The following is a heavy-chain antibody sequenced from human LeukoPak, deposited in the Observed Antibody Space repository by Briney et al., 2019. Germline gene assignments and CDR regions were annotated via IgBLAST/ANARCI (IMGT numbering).Heavy chain of an antibody. Sequence: GGSLRPSCAASGFPFSAYSKNWVRQAPGQGLEWVSSISGSSSYLYYADSVKGRFTISSDNAKNSLYLHMNSLRAEDTAVYYCAKAYYESSGYSYYFDYWGQGTLVTVSS. CDR1: GFPFSAYS. CDR2: ISGSSSYL. D-gene: IGHD3-22*01. CDR3: AKAYYESSGYSYYFDY. V-gene: IGHV3-21*01. J-gene: IGHJ4*02.